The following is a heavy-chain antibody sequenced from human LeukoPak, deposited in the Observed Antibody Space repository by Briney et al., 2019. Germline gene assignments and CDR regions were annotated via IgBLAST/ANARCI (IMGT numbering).Heavy chain of an antibody. CDR2: IWHDGSHT. Sequence: GGSLTLSCTASGFTFSNYGFHWVSQTPGKGLEWVAVIWHDGSHTYYSDSVKGRFTISRDNAKNTIYLQMDSLRVEDTAIYYCAKDNDVYGDSYFDTWGEGALVSVSS. CDR3: AKDNDVYGDSYFDT. D-gene: IGHD4-17*01. J-gene: IGHJ4*02. CDR1: GFTFSNYG. V-gene: IGHV3-33*06.